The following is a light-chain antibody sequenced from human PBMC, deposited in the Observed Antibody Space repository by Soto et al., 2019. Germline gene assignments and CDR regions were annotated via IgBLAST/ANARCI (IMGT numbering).Light chain of an antibody. CDR3: QQYNNYPPIT. CDR2: GAS. J-gene: IGKJ5*01. Sequence: DILSRRRLATLSVPPWERAPLSCSSSQSVSSDLAWYQQKPGQAPRLLIYGASTRATGIPARFSGSGSGKEFTLTISSLQPEDFAAYYCQQYNNYPPITFGQGTRLEIK. V-gene: IGKV3-15*01. CDR1: QSVSSD.